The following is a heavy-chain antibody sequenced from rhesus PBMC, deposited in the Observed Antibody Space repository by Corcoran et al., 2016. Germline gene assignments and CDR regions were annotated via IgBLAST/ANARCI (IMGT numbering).Heavy chain of an antibody. CDR3: ALRYEV. J-gene: IGHJ5-1*01. Sequence: QVQLQESGPGLVKPSETLSLTCAVSGGSIRSNYWSWIRQAPGRGLEWIGYIYGSGSTYYNPSLKSRVTLSVDTSKNQFSLKLTSVTAADTAVYYCALRYEVWGPGVLVTVSS. CDR2: IYGSGST. D-gene: IGHD1-1-1*01. CDR1: GGSIRSNY. V-gene: IGHV4S11*01.